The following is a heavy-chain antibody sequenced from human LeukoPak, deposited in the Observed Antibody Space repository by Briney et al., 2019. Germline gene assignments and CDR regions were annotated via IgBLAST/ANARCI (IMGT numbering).Heavy chain of an antibody. D-gene: IGHD4-23*01. CDR1: GGSISGYY. Sequence: PSETLSLTCTVSGGSISGYYWSWIRQPPGKGLEWIGYIYYSGSTNYNPSLKSRVTISVDTPKNQFSLKLSSVTAADAAVYYCARAYGTTVAYYFDYWGQGTLVTVSS. CDR2: IYYSGST. CDR3: ARAYGTTVAYYFDY. V-gene: IGHV4-59*08. J-gene: IGHJ4*02.